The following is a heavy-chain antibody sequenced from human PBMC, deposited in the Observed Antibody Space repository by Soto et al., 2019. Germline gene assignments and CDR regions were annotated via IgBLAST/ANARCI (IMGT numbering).Heavy chain of an antibody. CDR2: ISAYNGNT. J-gene: IGHJ6*03. CDR3: ARAVAVRGYYYYYMDV. Sequence: QVQLVQSGAEVKKPGASVKVSCKASGYTFTSYGISWVRQAPGQGLEWMGWISAYNGNTNYAQKLQRRVTMTTDTSTSTAYMELRSLRSEDTAVYYCARAVAVRGYYYYYMDVWGKGTTVTVSS. V-gene: IGHV1-18*01. D-gene: IGHD2-15*01. CDR1: GYTFTSYG.